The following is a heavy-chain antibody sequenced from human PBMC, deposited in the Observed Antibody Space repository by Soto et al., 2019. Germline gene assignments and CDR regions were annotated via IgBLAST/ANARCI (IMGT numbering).Heavy chain of an antibody. CDR1: GFTFKKYA. Sequence: EIQLLESGGKLVRPGGSLRLSCETSGFTFKKYAMSWVRQAPGEGLQWVSSISAGSGGIYYTDSVKGRFTISRDNSKNTLYLQMNSLRVEDTAMYYCAKASDGYFDWQGLGGQGTLVAVSS. CDR2: ISAGSGGI. CDR3: AKASDGYFDWQGL. V-gene: IGHV3-23*01. J-gene: IGHJ4*02. D-gene: IGHD3-9*01.